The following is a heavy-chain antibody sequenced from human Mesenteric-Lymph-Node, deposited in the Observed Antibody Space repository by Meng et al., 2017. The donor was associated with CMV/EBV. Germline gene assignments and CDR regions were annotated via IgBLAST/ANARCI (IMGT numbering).Heavy chain of an antibody. J-gene: IGHJ4*02. D-gene: IGHD2-2*01. CDR1: GYTFTGYD. Sequence: ASVKVSCKASGYTFTGYDINWVRQATGQGLEWMGWMNPNSGNTGYAQKFQGRVTMTRNTSISTAYMELSSLRSEDTAVYYCARVRGYCSSTSCPVGYWGQGTLVTVSS. CDR3: ARVRGYCSSTSCPVGY. CDR2: MNPNSGNT. V-gene: IGHV1-8*02.